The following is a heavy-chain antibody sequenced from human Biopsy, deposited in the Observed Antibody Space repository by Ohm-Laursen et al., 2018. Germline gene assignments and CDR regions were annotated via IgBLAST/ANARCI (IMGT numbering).Heavy chain of an antibody. D-gene: IGHD6-13*01. J-gene: IGHJ4*02. CDR3: ERGMRSSPNY. V-gene: IGHV3-48*03. CDR1: GFIFSNYA. Sequence: GSLRLSCAASGFIFSNYAMNWVRQAPGKGLEWLSYISSGGGIIYYADSVKDRFTISRDNAKNSLFLQMNSLRAEDTAVYYCERGMRSSPNYWGQGTLVTVSS. CDR2: ISSGGGII.